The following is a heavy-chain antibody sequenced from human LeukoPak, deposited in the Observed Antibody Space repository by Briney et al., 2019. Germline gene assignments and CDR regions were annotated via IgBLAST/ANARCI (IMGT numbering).Heavy chain of an antibody. D-gene: IGHD2-15*01. Sequence: SETLSLTCTVSGGSISSSSYYWGWIRQPPGKGLEWIGSIYYSGSTYYNPSLKSRVTISVDTSKNQFSLKLSSVTAADTAVYYCARVGYMGSGGVHDYYYYYMDVWGKGTTVTVSS. CDR2: IYYSGST. J-gene: IGHJ6*03. V-gene: IGHV4-39*07. CDR1: GGSISSSSYY. CDR3: ARVGYMGSGGVHDYYYYYMDV.